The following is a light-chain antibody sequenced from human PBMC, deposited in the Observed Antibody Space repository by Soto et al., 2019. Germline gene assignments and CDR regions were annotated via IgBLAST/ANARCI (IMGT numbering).Light chain of an antibody. CDR1: QDISKY. J-gene: IGKJ2*01. CDR2: DTF. Sequence: DIQMTQSPSSLSASVGDRVTITCQASQDISKYLNWYQHKPGKAPKLLIYDTFNLETGVPSRFSGSGSGTHFTFTISSLQPEDTAIYYCQQYDNLPRNTFGQGTKLEIK. CDR3: QQYDNLPRNT. V-gene: IGKV1-33*01.